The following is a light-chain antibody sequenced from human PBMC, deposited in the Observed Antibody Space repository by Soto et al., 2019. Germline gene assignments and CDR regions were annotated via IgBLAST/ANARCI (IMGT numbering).Light chain of an antibody. CDR1: QSITNN. Sequence: IVVTQSPATLSVYPGGSGTLSCRASQSITNNLAWYQQKPGQPPRLLIYGASTSATGFPARFSGSGSGTDFPLTISSLQSEDFAVYYCQQYHNWPPTWTFGQGTKVDIK. CDR3: QQYHNWPPTWT. V-gene: IGKV3-15*01. CDR2: GAS. J-gene: IGKJ1*01.